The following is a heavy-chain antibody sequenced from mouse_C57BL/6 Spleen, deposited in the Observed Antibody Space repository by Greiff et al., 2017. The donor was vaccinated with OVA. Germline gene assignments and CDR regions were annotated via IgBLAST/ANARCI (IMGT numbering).Heavy chain of an antibody. D-gene: IGHD2-14*01. CDR1: GFTFSDYY. V-gene: IGHV5-12*01. Sequence: EVQLVESGGGLVQPGGSLKLSCAASGFTFSDYYMYWVRQTPEKRLAWVAYISNGGGSTYYPDTVKGRFTISRDNAKNTLYLQMSRLMSEDTAMYYCARQDTIGVSWYFDVWGTGTTVTVSS. J-gene: IGHJ1*03. CDR3: ARQDTIGVSWYFDV. CDR2: ISNGGGST.